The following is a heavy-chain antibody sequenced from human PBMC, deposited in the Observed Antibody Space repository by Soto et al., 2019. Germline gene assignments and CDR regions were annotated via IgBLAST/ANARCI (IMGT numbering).Heavy chain of an antibody. CDR3: ARRDLGSSSFDY. CDR2: IVVGSGST. Sequence: SVKVSCKASGFTFRNSAIQWVRQARGQRLEWIGWIVVGSGSTNYAQHFQERVTFTRDMSTGTAYMELSSLRAEDTAVYFCARRDLGSSSFDYWGQGTLVTVSS. J-gene: IGHJ4*02. CDR1: GFTFRNSA. D-gene: IGHD3-10*01. V-gene: IGHV1-58*02.